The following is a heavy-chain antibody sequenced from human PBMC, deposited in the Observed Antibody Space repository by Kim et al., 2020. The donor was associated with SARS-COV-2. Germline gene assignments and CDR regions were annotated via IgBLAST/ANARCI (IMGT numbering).Heavy chain of an antibody. J-gene: IGHJ4*02. CDR3: VRGRGVWSYFDY. Sequence: GGSLRLSCAGSGFTFRSYAMSWVRQAPGKGLEWVSAIDSGGRSTYYADSVKGRFTISRDNSKNTLYLHMNSLRAEDTAVYYCVRGRGVWSYFDYWGQGTLATVSS. D-gene: IGHD3-3*01. CDR2: IDSGGRST. V-gene: IGHV3-23*01. CDR1: GFTFRSYA.